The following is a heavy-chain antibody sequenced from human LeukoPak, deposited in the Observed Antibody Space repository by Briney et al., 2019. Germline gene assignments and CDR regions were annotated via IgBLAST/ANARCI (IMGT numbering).Heavy chain of an antibody. D-gene: IGHD3-9*01. J-gene: IGHJ5*01. Sequence: PGGSLRLSYAASGFTFGTYDMYWIRQAPGKGLECVSSISRGGAYTYYADSVKGRFTISRDNSKNTLYLQVNSLRAEDTAVYYCAKGEIYYDVLTGNFDSWGQGTLVTVSS. CDR3: AKGEIYYDVLTGNFDS. V-gene: IGHV3-23*01. CDR2: ISRGGAYT. CDR1: GFTFGTYD.